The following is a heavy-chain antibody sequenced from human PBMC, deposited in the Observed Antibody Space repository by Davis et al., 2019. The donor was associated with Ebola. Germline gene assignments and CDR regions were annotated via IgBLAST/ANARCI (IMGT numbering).Heavy chain of an antibody. CDR3: AKDLVGFGELLYRDGAFDI. J-gene: IGHJ3*02. CDR2: ISWISGSI. D-gene: IGHD3-10*01. Sequence: GGSLRPSCALSATTFPAYGVHCVRHAAGKGLEGVAGISWISGSIVYVDSVKGRFNISRDNAKNSLYLQMNSLRAEDTALYYCAKDLVGFGELLYRDGAFDIWGQGTMVTVSS. V-gene: IGHV3-9*01. CDR1: ATTFPAYG.